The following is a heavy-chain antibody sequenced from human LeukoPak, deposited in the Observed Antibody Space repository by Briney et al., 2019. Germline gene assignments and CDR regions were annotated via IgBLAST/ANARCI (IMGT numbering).Heavy chain of an antibody. CDR3: ARGRDYYDTSGYWYSDL. V-gene: IGHV3-23*01. CDR1: GFTFSSYA. Sequence: GGSLRLSCAASGFTFSSYAMSWVRQAPGKGLEWVSAISGSGGSTYYADSVKGRFTISRDNSRNTLYLQLSSLRTEDTAVYYCARGRDYYDTSGYWYSDLWGRGTLVTVSS. CDR2: ISGSGGST. J-gene: IGHJ2*01. D-gene: IGHD3-22*01.